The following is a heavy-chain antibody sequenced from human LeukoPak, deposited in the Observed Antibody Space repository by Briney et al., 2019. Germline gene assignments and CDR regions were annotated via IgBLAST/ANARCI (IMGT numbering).Heavy chain of an antibody. D-gene: IGHD2-2*01. Sequence: PSETLSLTCTVSGGSISSYYWSWIRQPAGKGLEWIGRIYTSGSTNYNPSLKSRVTMSVDTSKNQFSLKLSSVTAADTAVYYCARDRGPYRSSTSCYNWFDPWGQGTLVTVSS. CDR2: IYTSGST. CDR1: GGSISSYY. V-gene: IGHV4-4*07. J-gene: IGHJ5*02. CDR3: ARDRGPYRSSTSCYNWFDP.